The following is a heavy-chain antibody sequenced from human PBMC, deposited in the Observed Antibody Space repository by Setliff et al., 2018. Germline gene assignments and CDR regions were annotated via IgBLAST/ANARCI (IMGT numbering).Heavy chain of an antibody. V-gene: IGHV3-23*01. CDR2: ISGSGGST. J-gene: IGHJ3*02. D-gene: IGHD6-13*01. CDR3: AREVTGSSSWFEGAFDI. Sequence: GGSLRLSCAASGFTFSSYAMSWVRQAPGKGLEWVSVISGSGGSTYYADSVKGRFTISRDNSKNTLYLQMNSLRAADTAVYYCAREVTGSSSWFEGAFDIWGQGTMVTVSS. CDR1: GFTFSSYA.